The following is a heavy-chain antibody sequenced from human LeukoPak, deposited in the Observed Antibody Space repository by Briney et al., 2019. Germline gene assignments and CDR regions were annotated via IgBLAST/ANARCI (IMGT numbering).Heavy chain of an antibody. V-gene: IGHV4-4*02. CDR3: ARTSYYGSGSYPNWFDP. J-gene: IGHJ5*02. D-gene: IGHD3-10*01. CDR1: GGSISSSNW. CDR2: IYHSGST. Sequence: PSETLSLTCAVSGGSISSSNWWSWVRQPPVKGLEWIGEIYHSGSTNYNPSLKSRVTISVDKSKNQFSLKLSSVTAADTAVYYCARTSYYGSGSYPNWFDPWGQGTLVTVSS.